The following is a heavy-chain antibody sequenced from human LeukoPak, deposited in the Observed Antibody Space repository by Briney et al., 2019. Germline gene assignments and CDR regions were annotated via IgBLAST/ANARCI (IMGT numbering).Heavy chain of an antibody. CDR2: IKQDGSEK. CDR3: ARGKDYYYYYMDV. J-gene: IGHJ6*03. V-gene: IGHV3-7*03. D-gene: IGHD2-15*01. CDR1: GFTFSSYW. Sequence: GGSLRLSCAASGFTFSSYWMSWVRQAPGKGLEWVANIKQDGSEKYYVDSVKGRFTISRDNAKNSLYLQMNSLRAEDTAVYYCARGKDYYYYYMDVWGKGTTVTISS.